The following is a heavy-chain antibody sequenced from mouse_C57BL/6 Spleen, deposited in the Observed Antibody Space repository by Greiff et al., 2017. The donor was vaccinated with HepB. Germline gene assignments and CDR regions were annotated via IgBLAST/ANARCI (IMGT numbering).Heavy chain of an antibody. D-gene: IGHD3-3*01. CDR1: GFTFSSYA. CDR2: ISSGGDYI. V-gene: IGHV5-9-1*02. Sequence: EVKLVESGEGLVKPGGSLKLSCAASGFTFSSYAMSWVRQTPEKRLEWVAYISSGGDYIYYADTVKGRFTISRDNARNTLYLQMSSLKSEDTAMYYCTRDPRDKDYAMDYWGQGTSVTVSS. CDR3: TRDPRDKDYAMDY. J-gene: IGHJ4*01.